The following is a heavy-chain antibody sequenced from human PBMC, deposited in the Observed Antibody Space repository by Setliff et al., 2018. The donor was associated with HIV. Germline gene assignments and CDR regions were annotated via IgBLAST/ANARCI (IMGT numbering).Heavy chain of an antibody. Sequence: GASVKVSCKASGYTFTNYAIHWVRQAPGQRLEWLGWINAGNGNTKYSQELQGRVTITRDTSASTAYMEVNSLRSEDTAVYYCTRVIYYYDGSGYHGGLDYWGQGTLVTVSS. CDR2: INAGNGNT. D-gene: IGHD3-22*01. CDR1: GYTFTNYA. V-gene: IGHV1-3*03. CDR3: TRVIYYYDGSGYHGGLDY. J-gene: IGHJ4*02.